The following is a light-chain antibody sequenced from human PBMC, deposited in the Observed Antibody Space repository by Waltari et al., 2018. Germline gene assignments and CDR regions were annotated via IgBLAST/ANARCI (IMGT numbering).Light chain of an antibody. J-gene: IGLJ1*01. CDR1: RSDVGSFRL. V-gene: IGLV2-23*01. CDR3: CAYTGSVYV. Sequence: QSALTQPASVSGSPGQSISISCTGTRSDVGSFRLVAWYQQHPGKVPKLLIYEDSKLPSGISDRFSASKSGNTASLTISGLQTEDEADYYCCAYTGSVYVFGHGTKVNVL. CDR2: EDS.